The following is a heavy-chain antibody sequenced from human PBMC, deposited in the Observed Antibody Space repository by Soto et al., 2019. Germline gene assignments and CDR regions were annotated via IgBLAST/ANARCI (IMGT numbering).Heavy chain of an antibody. D-gene: IGHD3-3*01. CDR1: GYPVTAYY. CDR3: ARGGGVGVAGSAAFDM. Sequence: QLHLVQSGAVVKKPGASVTVSCSASGYPVTAYYMHWVRQAPGRGLEWMGGINPATGAAKYTQTFQGRVTMTRGTSPGSGFLELGGLTSGDTAVFYCARGGGVGVAGSAAFDMWGQGTLVTVSS. V-gene: IGHV1-2*02. CDR2: INPATGAA. J-gene: IGHJ3*02.